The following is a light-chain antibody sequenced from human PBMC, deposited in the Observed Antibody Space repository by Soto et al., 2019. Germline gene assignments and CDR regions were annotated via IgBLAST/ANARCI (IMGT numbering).Light chain of an antibody. V-gene: IGKV3D-15*01. Sequence: IVIERCPPSPPFPSKKRATLSCRASQSVNIYLAWYQQKPGQAPRLLIFGASSRATGIPARFSGSGSGTEFKLTISSLQAEDFAVYFCQAYHIWVRPSFGGGTKVDIK. CDR2: GAS. J-gene: IGKJ4*01. CDR3: QAYHIWVRPS. CDR1: QSVNIY.